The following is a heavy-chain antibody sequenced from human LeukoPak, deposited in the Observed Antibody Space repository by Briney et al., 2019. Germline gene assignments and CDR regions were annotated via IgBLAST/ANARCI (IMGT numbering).Heavy chain of an antibody. CDR1: GFTFSSYA. Sequence: GGSLRLSCAASGFTFSSYAMHWVRQAPGKGLEWVALISYDGSINDYADSVKGRFTISRDNSKNTLYLQMNSLRAEDTAVYYCAKDGGYYPTLDAFDIWGQGTMVTVSS. V-gene: IGHV3-30*04. CDR3: AKDGGYYPTLDAFDI. CDR2: ISYDGSIN. J-gene: IGHJ3*02. D-gene: IGHD3-22*01.